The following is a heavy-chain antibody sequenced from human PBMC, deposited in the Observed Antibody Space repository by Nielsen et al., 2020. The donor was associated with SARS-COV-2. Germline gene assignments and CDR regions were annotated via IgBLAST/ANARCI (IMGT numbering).Heavy chain of an antibody. CDR1: GYTFTSYE. V-gene: IGHV1-8*01. J-gene: IGHJ4*02. Sequence: ASVKVSCKASGYTFTSYEINWVRQATGQGLEWMGWMNPNSGSTGYAQKFQGRVTMTRDTSISTAYLELSSLRSEDTALYYCASCKGDGKYFDCEALDYWGQGTLVTVSS. CDR2: MNPNSGST. D-gene: IGHD3-9*01. CDR3: ASCKGDGKYFDCEALDY.